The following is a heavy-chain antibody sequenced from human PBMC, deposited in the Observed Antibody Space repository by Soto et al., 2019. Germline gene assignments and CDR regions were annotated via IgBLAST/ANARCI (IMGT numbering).Heavy chain of an antibody. J-gene: IGHJ4*02. Sequence: SLRLSCAASGFTFRNYAMSWVRQSPGKGLELVSSISGSGGSTYYADSVKGRFTISRDNSKNTLYLQMSSLRAEDTAVYYCAKVTSSSWIYGVESWGQGTPVHVSS. CDR1: GFTFRNYA. D-gene: IGHD6-13*01. V-gene: IGHV3-23*01. CDR3: AKVTSSSWIYGVES. CDR2: ISGSGGST.